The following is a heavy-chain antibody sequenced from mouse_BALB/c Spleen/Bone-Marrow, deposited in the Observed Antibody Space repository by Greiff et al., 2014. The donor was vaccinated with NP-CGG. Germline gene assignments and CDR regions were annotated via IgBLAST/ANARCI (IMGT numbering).Heavy chain of an antibody. V-gene: IGHV5-9*02. D-gene: IGHD4-1*01. CDR2: ITSGGGNT. J-gene: IGHJ3*01. CDR1: GFAFSNCD. Sequence: EVKLVESGGGLVKPGGSLKLFCTASGFAFSNCDMSWVRQTPEKRLEWVATITSGGGNTYYPDSVKGRFTISRDNARNTLYLQMSSLRSEDTALYYCARVWDWFAYWGQGTLVTVSA. CDR3: ARVWDWFAY.